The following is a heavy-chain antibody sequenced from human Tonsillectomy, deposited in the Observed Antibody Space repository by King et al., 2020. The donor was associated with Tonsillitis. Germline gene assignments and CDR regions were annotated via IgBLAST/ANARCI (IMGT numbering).Heavy chain of an antibody. V-gene: IGHV3-20*01. CDR2: INWNGGST. CDR3: AGGSSSGGYVYFDS. D-gene: IGHD6-13*01. Sequence: VQLVESGGGVVRPGGSLRLSCAASGFTFDDYGMSWVRQVPGKGLEWVSGINWNGGSTGYADSVKGRFTISRDYAKNSLFLQMNSLRAEDTALYHCAGGSSSGGYVYFDSWGQGTLVTVSS. J-gene: IGHJ4*02. CDR1: GFTFDDYG.